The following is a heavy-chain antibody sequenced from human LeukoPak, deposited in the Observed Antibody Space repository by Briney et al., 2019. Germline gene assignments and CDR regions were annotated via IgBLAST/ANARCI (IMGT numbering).Heavy chain of an antibody. J-gene: IGHJ4*02. D-gene: IGHD3-3*01. CDR3: AKDRRVRFLEWLTPWDY. V-gene: IGHV3-23*01. CDR1: GFTFSSYA. CDR2: ISGSGGST. Sequence: GGSLRLSCAAPGFTFSSYAMSWVRQAPGKRLEWVSAISGSGGSTYYADSVKGRFTIPRDNSKNTLYLQMNSLRAEDTAVYYCAKDRRVRFLEWLTPWDYWGQGTLVTVSS.